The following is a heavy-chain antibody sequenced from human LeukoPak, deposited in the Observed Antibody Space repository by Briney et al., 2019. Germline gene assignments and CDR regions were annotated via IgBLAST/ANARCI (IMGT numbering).Heavy chain of an antibody. J-gene: IGHJ6*02. CDR3: AREYYDFWSGYLTNYYYYGMDV. Sequence: GGSLRLSCAASGFTFSSYWMHWVRQAPGKGLVWVSRINSDGSSTSYADSVKGRFTISRDSAKNTLYLQMNSLRAEDTAVYYCAREYYDFWSGYLTNYYYYGMDVWGQGTTVTVSS. D-gene: IGHD3-3*01. CDR1: GFTFSSYW. CDR2: INSDGSST. V-gene: IGHV3-74*01.